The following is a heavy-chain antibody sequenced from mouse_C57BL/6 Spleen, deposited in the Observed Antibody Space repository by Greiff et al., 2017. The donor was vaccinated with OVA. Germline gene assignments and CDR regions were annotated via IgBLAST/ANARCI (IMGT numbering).Heavy chain of an antibody. CDR3: AREEVDYWYFDV. V-gene: IGHV2-9-1*01. CDR1: GFSLTSYA. J-gene: IGHJ1*03. D-gene: IGHD1-1*01. Sequence: VMLVESGPGLVAPSQSLSITCTVSGFSLTSYAISWVRQPPGKGLEWLGVIWTGGGTNYNSAPKSRLSISKDNSKSQVFLKMNSLHTDDTARYDCAREEVDYWYFDVWGTGTTVTVSS. CDR2: IWTGGGT.